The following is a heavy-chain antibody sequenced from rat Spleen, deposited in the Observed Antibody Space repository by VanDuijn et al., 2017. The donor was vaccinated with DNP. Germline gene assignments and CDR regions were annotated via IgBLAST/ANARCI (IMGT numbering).Heavy chain of an antibody. V-gene: IGHV5-58*01. D-gene: IGHD1-1*01. CDR2: INPDGAST. Sequence: EVQLVETGGGLVQPGRSLKLSCVASGFTFNTYWMSWVRQAPGKGLEWVASINPDGASTYYLDSVKGRFTISRDNAENTVYLQMDSLRSEDTATYYCARRQWCDYWGQGVMVTVSS. CDR1: GFTFNTYW. CDR3: ARRQWCDY. J-gene: IGHJ2*01.